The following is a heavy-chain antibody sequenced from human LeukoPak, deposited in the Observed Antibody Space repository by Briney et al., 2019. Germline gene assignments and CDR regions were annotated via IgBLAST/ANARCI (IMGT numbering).Heavy chain of an antibody. CDR1: GFSFNSQG. Sequence: GASVKVFCKASGFSFNSQGMNWVRQAPGRGLEWMGWINTDSGNPTYAQGFTGRFVFSLDSSVSTAYLQISNLMPEDTAKYYCAREILRFDIWGQGTMVIVSS. CDR3: AREILRFDI. J-gene: IGHJ3*02. V-gene: IGHV7-4-1*02. CDR2: INTDSGNP.